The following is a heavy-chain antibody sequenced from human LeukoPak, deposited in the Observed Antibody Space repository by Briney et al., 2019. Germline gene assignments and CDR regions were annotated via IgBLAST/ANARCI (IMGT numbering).Heavy chain of an antibody. CDR2: IYYSGST. CDR3: AREGNYDILTGLDAFDI. D-gene: IGHD3-9*01. CDR1: GGSISSSNW. J-gene: IGHJ3*02. Sequence: SETLSLTCAVSGGSISSSNWWSWVRQPPGKGLEWIGYIYYSGSTNYNPSLKSRVTISVDTSKNQFSLKLSSVTAADTAVYYCAREGNYDILTGLDAFDIWGQGTMVTVSS. V-gene: IGHV4-4*02.